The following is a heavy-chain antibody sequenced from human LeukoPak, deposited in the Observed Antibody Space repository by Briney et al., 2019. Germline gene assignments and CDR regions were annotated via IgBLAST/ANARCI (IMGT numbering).Heavy chain of an antibody. J-gene: IGHJ3*01. CDR1: GYTLTELS. CDR2: FDPEDGET. Sequence: GASVKVSCKVSGYTLTELSMHWVRQAPGKGLEWMGGFDPEDGETIYAQKFQGRVTMTEDTSTDTAYMELSSLRSEDTAVYYCATYDSSVWGSPIGEDAFDLWGHGTMVTVSS. D-gene: IGHD3-16*01. CDR3: ATYDSSVWGSPIGEDAFDL. V-gene: IGHV1-24*01.